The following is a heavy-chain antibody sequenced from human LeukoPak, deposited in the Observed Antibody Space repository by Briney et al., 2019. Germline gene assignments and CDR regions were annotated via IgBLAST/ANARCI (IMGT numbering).Heavy chain of an antibody. CDR3: ARSIGAAYFDN. V-gene: IGHV3-48*04. Sequence: GGSLRLSCAASGFTFSSYGMNWVRQAPGKGLEWVSYISSSSSNIYYADSVKGRFTISRDNAKNSLYLEMNSLRAEDTAVYYCARSIGAAYFDNWGQGTLVTVSS. CDR2: ISSSSSNI. J-gene: IGHJ4*02. D-gene: IGHD6-13*01. CDR1: GFTFSSYG.